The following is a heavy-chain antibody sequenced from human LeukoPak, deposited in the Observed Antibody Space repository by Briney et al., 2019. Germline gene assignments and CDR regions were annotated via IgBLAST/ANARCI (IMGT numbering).Heavy chain of an antibody. CDR2: IYPGDSDT. D-gene: IGHD3-22*01. Sequence: GESLKISCKGSGYSFTSYWIAWVRQMPGKGLEWMGIIYPGDSDTRYGPSFQGQVTISADKSISTAYLQWSSLKASDTAMYYCARQWYYYDSSGYLMGAFDIWGQGTMVTVSS. CDR1: GYSFTSYW. CDR3: ARQWYYYDSSGYLMGAFDI. V-gene: IGHV5-51*01. J-gene: IGHJ3*02.